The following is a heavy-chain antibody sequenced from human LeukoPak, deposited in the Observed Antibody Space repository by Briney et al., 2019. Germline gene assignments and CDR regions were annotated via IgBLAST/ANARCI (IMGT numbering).Heavy chain of an antibody. CDR3: AKDWGSSGRYNYFDA. D-gene: IGHD6-19*01. V-gene: IGHV3-30*18. J-gene: IGHJ5*02. CDR2: ISYHGTST. CDR1: GFSISESG. Sequence: GGSLRLSCAVSGFSISESGMHWVRQAPGKGLEWVAMISYHGTSTYYGDPVKGRFTVSRDTSKNTLYLQMDSLRPEDTAIYYCAKDWGSSGRYNYFDAWGQGTLVTVSS.